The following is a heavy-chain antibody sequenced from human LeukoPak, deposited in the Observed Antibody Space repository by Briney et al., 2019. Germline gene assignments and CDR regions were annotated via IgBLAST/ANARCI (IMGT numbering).Heavy chain of an antibody. CDR1: GYTFTGYY. J-gene: IGHJ4*02. V-gene: IGHV1-2*02. CDR3: AREGAYWFDSSGTLGNDY. Sequence: ASVKVSCKASGYTFTGYYMHWVRQAPGQGLEWIGRLNPNSGGTNYAQKFQGRLTMTRHTSISTANMELSNLRSDDTAVYYCAREGAYWFDSSGTLGNDYWGQGTLVTVSS. D-gene: IGHD3-22*01. CDR2: LNPNSGGT.